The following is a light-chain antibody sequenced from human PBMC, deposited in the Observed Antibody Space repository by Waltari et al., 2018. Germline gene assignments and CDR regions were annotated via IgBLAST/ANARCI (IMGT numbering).Light chain of an antibody. Sequence: QSALTQPASVSGSPGQSITISCTGTSSDVGSYNYVSWYQQHPGKAPELIIFDVNNRPSGVSSRFSGSRSGNTASLTISGLQAEDEADYYCNSYTSSSTPVVFGTGTKVTVL. J-gene: IGLJ1*01. V-gene: IGLV2-14*01. CDR3: NSYTSSSTPVV. CDR1: SSDVGSYNY. CDR2: DVN.